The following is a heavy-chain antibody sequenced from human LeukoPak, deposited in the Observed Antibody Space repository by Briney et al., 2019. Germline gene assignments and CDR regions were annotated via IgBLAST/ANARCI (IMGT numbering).Heavy chain of an antibody. CDR2: INHSGST. CDR1: GGSFSGYY. V-gene: IGHV4-34*01. Sequence: WETLSLTCAVYGGSFSGYYWSWIRQPPGKGLEWSGEINHSGSTNYNPSLKSRVTISVDTSKNQFSLKLSSVTAADTAVYYCARVITSIAAPVDFDYWGQGTLVTVSS. D-gene: IGHD6-6*01. J-gene: IGHJ4*02. CDR3: ARVITSIAAPVDFDY.